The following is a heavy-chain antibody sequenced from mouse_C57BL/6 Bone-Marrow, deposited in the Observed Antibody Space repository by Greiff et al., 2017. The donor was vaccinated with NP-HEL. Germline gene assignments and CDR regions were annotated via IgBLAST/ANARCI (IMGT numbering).Heavy chain of an antibody. CDR1: GYTFTSYW. CDR3: ARCDEWYFDV. Sequence: QVQLQQPGAELVRPGTSVKLSCKASGYTFTSYWMHWVKQRPGQGLEWIGVIDPSDSYTNYNQKFKGKATLTVDTSSSTAYMQLSSLTSEDSAVYYCARCDEWYFDVWGTGTTVTVSS. V-gene: IGHV1-59*01. J-gene: IGHJ1*03. CDR2: IDPSDSYT.